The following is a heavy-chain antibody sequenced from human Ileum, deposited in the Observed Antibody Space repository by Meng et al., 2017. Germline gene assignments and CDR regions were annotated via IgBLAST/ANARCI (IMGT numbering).Heavy chain of an antibody. CDR3: AKDVGGLTDSLFEY. D-gene: IGHD2-21*02. CDR1: GFTFSRSG. V-gene: IGHV3-23*01. CDR2: INDDGSNT. J-gene: IGHJ4*02. Sequence: EVHLLESGGGLVQPGGSLRLSCGGSGFTFSRSGMTWVRQAPGKGPEWVSTINDDGSNTHYADSVKGRFTIYRDNSKSTFYLQMSSLRVEDTAVYYCAKDVGGLTDSLFEYWGQGTLVTVSS.